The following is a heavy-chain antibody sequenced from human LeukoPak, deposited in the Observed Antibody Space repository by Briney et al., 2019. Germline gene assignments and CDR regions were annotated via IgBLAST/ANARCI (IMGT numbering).Heavy chain of an antibody. CDR1: GGSFSGYY. J-gene: IGHJ4*02. D-gene: IGHD3-22*01. Sequence: SETLSLTCAVYGGSFSGYYWSWIRQPPGKGLEWIGEINHSGSTNYNPSLKSRVTISVYTSKNQFSLKLSSLTAADTAVYYCASSTDSSGYSSFDYWGQGTLVTVSS. CDR3: ASSTDSSGYSSFDY. V-gene: IGHV4-34*01. CDR2: INHSGST.